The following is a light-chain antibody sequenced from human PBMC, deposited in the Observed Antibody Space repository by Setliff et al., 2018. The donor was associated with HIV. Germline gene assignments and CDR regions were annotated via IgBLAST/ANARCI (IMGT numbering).Light chain of an antibody. CDR2: QAT. CDR3: CSNTGSNTYV. V-gene: IGLV2-23*01. J-gene: IGLJ1*01. Sequence: QSALAQPASVSGSPGQSITISCTGTSTDVGRYNLVSWYQQHLGQAPNLMIYQATKRPSGVSHRFPGSKSGNTASLTISGLQAEDEADYYCCSNTGSNTYVFGTGTKVTVL. CDR1: STDVGRYNL.